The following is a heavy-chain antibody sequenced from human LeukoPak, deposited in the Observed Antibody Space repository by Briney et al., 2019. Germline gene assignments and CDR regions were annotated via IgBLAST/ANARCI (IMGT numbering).Heavy chain of an antibody. CDR3: ARAGLNRGGYSSRVDYYYYYYMDV. CDR1: GYTLTELS. V-gene: IGHV1-24*01. CDR2: FDPEDGET. D-gene: IGHD5-18*01. Sequence: GASVKVSCKVSGYTLTELSMHWVRQAPGKGLEWMGGFDPEDGETIYAQKFQGRVTMTRDTSISTAYMELSRLRSDDTAVYYCARAGLNRGGYSSRVDYYYYYYMDVWGKGTTVTVSS. J-gene: IGHJ6*03.